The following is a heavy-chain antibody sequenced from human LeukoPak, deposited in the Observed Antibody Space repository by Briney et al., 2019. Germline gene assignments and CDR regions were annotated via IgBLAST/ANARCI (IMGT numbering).Heavy chain of an antibody. D-gene: IGHD4-17*01. CDR2: FTHHGRT. CDR3: AIIYGDYSDFDY. V-gene: IGHV4-34*01. CDR1: GGSLSGYY. J-gene: IGHJ4*02. Sequence: SETLSLACAVYGGSLSGYYWSWIRQPPEKGLEWIGEFTHHGRTNYNPSLKSRVTMSVDTSKNQFSLKLSSVTAADTAVYYCAIIYGDYSDFDYWGQGILVTVSS.